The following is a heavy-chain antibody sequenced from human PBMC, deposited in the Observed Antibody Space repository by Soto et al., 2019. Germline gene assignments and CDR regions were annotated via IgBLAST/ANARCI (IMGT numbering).Heavy chain of an antibody. CDR3: AKDLDTVVGFNY. CDR2: ISGSGGST. D-gene: IGHD2-15*01. CDR1: GFTFSSYA. J-gene: IGHJ4*02. Sequence: EVQLLESGGGLVQPGGSLRLSCAASGFTFSSYAMSWVRQAPGKGLEWVSAISGSGGSTYYADSVKGRFTISRDNSKNTLYLQMNSLRAADTAVYYFAKDLDTVVGFNYWVKGTLVPVSA. V-gene: IGHV3-23*01.